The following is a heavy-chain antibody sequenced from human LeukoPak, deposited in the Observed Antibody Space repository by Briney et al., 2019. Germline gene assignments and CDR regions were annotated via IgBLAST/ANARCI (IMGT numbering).Heavy chain of an antibody. CDR1: GGTLSSYA. D-gene: IGHD6-13*01. Sequence: SVKVSCKASGGTLSSYAISWVRQAPGQGLEWMGRIIPILDISNYAQKFQGRVTITADKSTSTAYMELSSLRSEDTAVYYCPRATAAVIFFDQWGQGTLVTVSS. V-gene: IGHV1-69*04. J-gene: IGHJ4*02. CDR3: PRATAAVIFFDQ. CDR2: IIPILDIS.